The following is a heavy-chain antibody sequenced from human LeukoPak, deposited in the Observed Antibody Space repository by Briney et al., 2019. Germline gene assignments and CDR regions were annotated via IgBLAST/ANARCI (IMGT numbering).Heavy chain of an antibody. J-gene: IGHJ4*02. V-gene: IGHV3-23*01. CDR3: AKLLYYYDSSQPY. Sequence: GGTLRLSCAASGFTFSSYGMSWVRQAPGKGLKWVSAISGSGGSTYYADCVKGLFTISRDNSKNTLYLQMNSLRAEDTAVYYCAKLLYYYDSSQPYWGQGTLVTVSS. CDR2: ISGSGGST. D-gene: IGHD3-22*01. CDR1: GFTFSSYG.